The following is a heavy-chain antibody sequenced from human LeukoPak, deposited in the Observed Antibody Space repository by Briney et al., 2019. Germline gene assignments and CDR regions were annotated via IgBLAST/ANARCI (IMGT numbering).Heavy chain of an antibody. CDR2: IYYSGST. CDR3: ARGGVYYDSIWNDAFDI. D-gene: IGHD3-22*01. J-gene: IGHJ3*02. V-gene: IGHV4-31*03. CDR1: GGSISSGGYY. Sequence: SQTLSLTCTVSGGSISSGGYYWSWIRQHPGKGLEWIGYIYYSGSTYYNPSLKSRVTISVDTSKNQFSLKLSSVTAADTAVYYCARGGVYYDSIWNDAFDIWGQGTMVTVSS.